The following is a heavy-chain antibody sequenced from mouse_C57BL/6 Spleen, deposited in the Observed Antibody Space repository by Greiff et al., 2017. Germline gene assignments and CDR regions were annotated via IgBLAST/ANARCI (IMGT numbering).Heavy chain of an antibody. Sequence: VQLKESGGGLVQPKGSLKLSCAASGFSFNTYAMNWVRQAPGKGLEWVARIRSKSNNYATYYADSVKDRFTISRDDSESMLYLQMNNLKTEDTAMYYCVRLTTVVATDAMDYWGQGTSVTVSS. CDR2: IRSKSNNYAT. CDR3: VRLTTVVATDAMDY. V-gene: IGHV10-1*01. D-gene: IGHD1-1*01. J-gene: IGHJ4*01. CDR1: GFSFNTYA.